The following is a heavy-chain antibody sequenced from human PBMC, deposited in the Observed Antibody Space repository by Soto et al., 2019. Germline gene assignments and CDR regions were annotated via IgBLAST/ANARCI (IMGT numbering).Heavy chain of an antibody. CDR3: AKATIFGVVKSYFDY. Sequence: GGSLRLSCAASGFTFSSYAMSWVRQAPGKGLEWVSAISGSGGSTYYADSVKGRFTISRDNSKNTLYLQMNSLRAEDTAVYYCAKATIFGVVKSYFDYWGQGTLVTVSS. J-gene: IGHJ4*02. CDR2: ISGSGGST. CDR1: GFTFSSYA. D-gene: IGHD3-3*01. V-gene: IGHV3-23*01.